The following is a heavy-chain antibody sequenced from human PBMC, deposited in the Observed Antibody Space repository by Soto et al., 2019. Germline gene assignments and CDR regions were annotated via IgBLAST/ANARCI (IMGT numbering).Heavy chain of an antibody. Sequence: EVQLLESGGGLVQPGGSLRLSCAVSGFTFNTYPMTWVRQAPGKGLEWVSSISSTAGKTSSYADSVKGRFAISRDFSDNTVYLQMDNLRVDDTAVYFCAKGVLSFHYGMEVWGQGTTVTVSS. CDR2: ISSTAGKTS. CDR3: AKGVLSFHYGMEV. J-gene: IGHJ6*02. CDR1: GFTFNTYP. D-gene: IGHD3-10*01. V-gene: IGHV3-23*01.